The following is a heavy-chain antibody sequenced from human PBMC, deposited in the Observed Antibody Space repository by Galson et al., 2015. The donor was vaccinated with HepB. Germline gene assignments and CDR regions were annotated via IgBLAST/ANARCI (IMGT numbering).Heavy chain of an antibody. Sequence: SLRLSCAASEFNFRRSGIHWVHQAPGKGLQWVALLSDDGKQIYYEDSVKGGLTIYRDNSKNTLFLQMNSLRPEDTAVYYCAKEEGWHYNFLTGCHAGWFDHWGQGTLVTVSS. V-gene: IGHV3-30*18. CDR2: LSDDGKQI. CDR1: EFNFRRSG. CDR3: AKEEGWHYNFLTGCHAGWFDH. J-gene: IGHJ5*02. D-gene: IGHD3-9*01.